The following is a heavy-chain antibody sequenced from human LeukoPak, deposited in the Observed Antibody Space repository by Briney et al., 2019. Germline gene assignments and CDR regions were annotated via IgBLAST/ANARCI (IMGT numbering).Heavy chain of an antibody. CDR1: GYTFTGYY. D-gene: IGHD3-3*01. CDR2: INPNSGGT. Sequence: ASVKVSCKASGYTFTGYYMHWVRQAPGQGLEWMGWINPNSGGTNYAQKFQGRVTMTRDTSISTAYMELSRLRSEDTAVYYCARRFLEWLPPDSGYYYMDVWGKGTTVTVSS. CDR3: ARRFLEWLPPDSGYYYMDV. J-gene: IGHJ6*03. V-gene: IGHV1-2*02.